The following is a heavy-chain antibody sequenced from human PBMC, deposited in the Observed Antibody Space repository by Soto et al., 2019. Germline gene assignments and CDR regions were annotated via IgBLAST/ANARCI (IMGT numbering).Heavy chain of an antibody. CDR1: GFTVSSNY. Sequence: GGSLRLSCAASGFTVSSNYMSWVRQAPGKGLEWVSVIYSGGITYYADSVKGRFTISRHNSKNTLYLQMNSLRAEDTAVYYCARVLVVVVPATDYYYYYYYMDVWGKGTTVTVSS. J-gene: IGHJ6*03. D-gene: IGHD2-2*01. CDR3: ARVLVVVVPATDYYYYYYYMDV. CDR2: IYSGGIT. V-gene: IGHV3-53*04.